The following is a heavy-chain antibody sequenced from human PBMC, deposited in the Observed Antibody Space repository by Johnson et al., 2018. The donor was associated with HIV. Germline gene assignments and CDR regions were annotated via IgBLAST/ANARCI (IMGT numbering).Heavy chain of an antibody. D-gene: IGHD2/OR15-2a*01. J-gene: IGHJ3*02. Sequence: VQLVESGGGVVQPGRSLRLSCAASGFTFSNYALHWVRQAPGKGLEWVAVISYDGSNKYYADSVKGRFTISRDNSKNTLYLQMNSLRTEDTAVYYCARENVLFNAFDIWGQGTMVTVSS. CDR2: ISYDGSNK. CDR1: GFTFSNYA. V-gene: IGHV3-30*04. CDR3: ARENVLFNAFDI.